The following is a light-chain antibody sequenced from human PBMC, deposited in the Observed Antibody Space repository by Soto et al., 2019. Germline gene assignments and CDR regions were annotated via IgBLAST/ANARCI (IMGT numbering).Light chain of an antibody. CDR1: QSISSY. CDR3: YQSYSNPQWP. CDR2: AAS. Sequence: DIQMTQSPSSLSASVGDRVTITCRASQSISSYLNWYQQKPGKAPKLLIYAASSLQSGVPSRFSGSGSGTDFTLTITSLQPEDYATYYSYQSYSNPQWPFG. V-gene: IGKV1-39*01. J-gene: IGKJ1*01.